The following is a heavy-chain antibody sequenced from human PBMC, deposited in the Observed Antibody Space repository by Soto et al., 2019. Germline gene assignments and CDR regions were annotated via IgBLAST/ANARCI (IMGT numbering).Heavy chain of an antibody. CDR3: ARSGYYDSSGYLGGAFDI. D-gene: IGHD3-22*01. V-gene: IGHV3-48*03. J-gene: IGHJ3*02. Sequence: EVQLVESGGGLVQPGGSLRLSCAASGFTFSSYEMNWVRQAPGKGLEWVSYISSSGSTIYYADSVKGRFTISRDNAKNSLYLQTNSLRAEDTAVYYCARSGYYDSSGYLGGAFDIWGQGTMVTVSS. CDR2: ISSSGSTI. CDR1: GFTFSSYE.